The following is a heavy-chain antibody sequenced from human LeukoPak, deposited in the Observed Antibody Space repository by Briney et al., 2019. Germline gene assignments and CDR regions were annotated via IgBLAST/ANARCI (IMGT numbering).Heavy chain of an antibody. D-gene: IGHD3-10*01. CDR1: GGSISSYY. CDR2: IYSSGST. J-gene: IGHJ4*02. Sequence: SETLSLTCTVSGGSISSYYWSWIRQPPGKELEWIGYIYSSGSTNYNPSLKSRVTISVDTSGNQFSLKLSSVTAADTAVYYCARAGTYYYGSGSYRYLLDYWGQGTLVTVSS. CDR3: ARAGTYYYGSGSYRYLLDY. V-gene: IGHV4-59*12.